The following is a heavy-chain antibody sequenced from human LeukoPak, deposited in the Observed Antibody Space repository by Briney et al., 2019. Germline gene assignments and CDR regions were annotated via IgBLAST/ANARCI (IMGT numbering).Heavy chain of an antibody. Sequence: GASVKVSCKTSGGTFSSYAINWVRQAPGQGLEWMGRIIPVLGIVKYAQKFQGRVTITADKSTSTAYMELSSLRSEDTAVYYCARGSRGRWEGYHFDYWSQGTLVTVSS. CDR2: IIPVLGIV. D-gene: IGHD1-26*01. J-gene: IGHJ4*02. V-gene: IGHV1-69*04. CDR1: GGTFSSYA. CDR3: ARGSRGRWEGYHFDY.